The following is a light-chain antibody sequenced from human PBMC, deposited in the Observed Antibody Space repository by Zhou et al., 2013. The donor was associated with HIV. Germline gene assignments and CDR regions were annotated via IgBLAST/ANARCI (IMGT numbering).Light chain of an antibody. CDR3: LHRNNWPPIFT. J-gene: IGKJ3*01. Sequence: EIVMTQSPATLSVSPGERATLSCRASQSVSSNLAWYQQKPGQAPRLLIYGASSRAAGIPDRFSGSWSGTDFTLTISRLESEDFAVYYCLHRNNWPPIFTFGPGTKVD. V-gene: IGKV3D-15*01. CDR2: GAS. CDR1: QSVSSN.